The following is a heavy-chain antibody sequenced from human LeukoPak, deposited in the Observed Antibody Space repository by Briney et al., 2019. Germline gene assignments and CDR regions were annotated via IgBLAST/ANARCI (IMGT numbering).Heavy chain of an antibody. CDR1: GFTFSSYW. Sequence: RGSLRVSCAASGFTFSSYWMHWVRQAPGKGPVWVARIRNDGSSTDYADSVKGRFTISRDNAKNTLYLQMNSLRAEDTAVYYCAREQGYYSVPGYWGQGTLVTVSS. CDR3: AREQGYYSVPGY. V-gene: IGHV3-74*01. J-gene: IGHJ4*02. D-gene: IGHD3-22*01. CDR2: IRNDGSST.